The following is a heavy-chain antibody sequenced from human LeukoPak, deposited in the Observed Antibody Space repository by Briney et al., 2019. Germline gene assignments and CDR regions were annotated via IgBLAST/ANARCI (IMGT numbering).Heavy chain of an antibody. V-gene: IGHV3-64*01. Sequence: GGSLRLSCAASGFTFSNYAMHWVRQAPGKGLEFVSAITNNGERTYYANSVKGRFTVSRDNSRNTLFLHMGSLRSEDLAVYYCVTDGAGYNYDYWGQGTLVTVSS. D-gene: IGHD5-24*01. CDR3: VTDGAGYNYDY. CDR1: GFTFSNYA. J-gene: IGHJ4*02. CDR2: ITNNGERT.